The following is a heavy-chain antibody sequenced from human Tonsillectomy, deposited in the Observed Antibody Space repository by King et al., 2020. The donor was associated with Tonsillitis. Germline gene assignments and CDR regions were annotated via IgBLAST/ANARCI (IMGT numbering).Heavy chain of an antibody. CDR1: GFSLSTSGVG. Sequence: TLKESGPTLVKPTQTLTLTCAFSGFSLSTSGVGVGWIRQPPGKALEWLALIYWNDDKRYSPSLKSRLTITKDTSKNQVVLTMTNMDPVDTATYYCAHRGSVARVQLLLYGDYFDYWGQGTLVTVSS. D-gene: IGHD2-2*02. V-gene: IGHV2-5*01. CDR2: IYWNDDK. CDR3: AHRGSVARVQLLLYGDYFDY. J-gene: IGHJ4*02.